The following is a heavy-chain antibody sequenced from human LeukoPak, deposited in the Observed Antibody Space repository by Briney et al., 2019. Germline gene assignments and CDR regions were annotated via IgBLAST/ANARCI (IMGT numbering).Heavy chain of an antibody. CDR3: ARGRSGSLIGY. CDR2: ISHSGST. Sequence: SETLSLTCAVYGGSFSGVYWSWIRQPPGKGLEWIGEISHSGSTNYNPSLKSRVTISVDTSKNQFSLKLSSVTAADTAVYYCARGRSGSLIGYWGQGTLVTVSS. CDR1: GGSFSGVY. V-gene: IGHV4-34*01. D-gene: IGHD1-26*01. J-gene: IGHJ4*02.